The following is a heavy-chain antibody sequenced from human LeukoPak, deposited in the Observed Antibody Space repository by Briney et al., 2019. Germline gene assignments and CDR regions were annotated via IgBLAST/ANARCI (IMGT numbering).Heavy chain of an antibody. Sequence: PGGSLRLSRAASGFAFSSFSMNWVRQAPGKGLEWVSYISGDSSTIYYADSVKGRFTISRDSAKNSLYLQMSSLRDEDTAVYYCARDLHSGAYTFDYWGQGTLVTVSS. V-gene: IGHV3-48*02. J-gene: IGHJ4*02. CDR1: GFAFSSFS. D-gene: IGHD1-26*01. CDR2: ISGDSSTI. CDR3: ARDLHSGAYTFDY.